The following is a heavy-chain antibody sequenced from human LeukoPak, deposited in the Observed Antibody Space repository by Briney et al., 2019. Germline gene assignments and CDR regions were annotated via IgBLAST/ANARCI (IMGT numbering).Heavy chain of an antibody. J-gene: IGHJ4*02. V-gene: IGHV4-34*01. CDR1: GGSFSGYY. CDR3: ARVGDAANDSSGYSIDY. CDR2: INHSEST. Sequence: SETLSLTCAVYGGSFSGYYWSWIRQPPGKGLEWIGEINHSESTNYNPSLKSRVTISVDTSKNQFSLKLSSVTAADTAVYYCARVGDAANDSSGYSIDYWGQGTLVTVSS. D-gene: IGHD3-22*01.